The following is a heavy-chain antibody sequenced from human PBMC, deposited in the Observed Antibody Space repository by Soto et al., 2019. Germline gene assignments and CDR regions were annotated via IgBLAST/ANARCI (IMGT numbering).Heavy chain of an antibody. CDR1: GGSISSYY. D-gene: IGHD6-6*01. V-gene: IGHV4-4*07. J-gene: IGHJ6*02. CDR2: IYTSGST. Sequence: SETLSLTCTVSGGSISSYYWSWIRQPAGKGPEWIGRIYTSGSTNYNPSLKSRVTMSVDTSKNQFSLKLSSVTAADTAVYYCARVRIAARTGAYGMDVWGQGTTVTVSS. CDR3: ARVRIAARTGAYGMDV.